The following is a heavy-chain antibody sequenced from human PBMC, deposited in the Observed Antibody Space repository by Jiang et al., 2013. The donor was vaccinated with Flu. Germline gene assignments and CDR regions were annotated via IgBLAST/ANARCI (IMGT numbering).Heavy chain of an antibody. J-gene: IGHJ4*02. V-gene: IGHV4-59*11. CDR1: GAAISSHY. CDR2: IHFXGGT. Sequence: ACSVSGAAISSHYWNWIRQSPGKGLEWIGYIHFXGGTNYNPSLKSRVTISVDTSKNQISLKLTSVSAADTAMYYCARDYDGSGRYLDYWGQGTLVTVSS. D-gene: IGHD3-22*01. CDR3: ARDYDGSGRYLDY.